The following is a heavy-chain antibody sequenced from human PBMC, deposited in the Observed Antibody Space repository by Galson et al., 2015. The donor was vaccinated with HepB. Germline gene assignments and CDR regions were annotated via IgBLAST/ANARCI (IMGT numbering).Heavy chain of an antibody. CDR3: ARDLSSYDSSHLLGAFDI. Sequence: SVKVSCKASGGTFSSYAISWVRQAPGQGLEWMGGIIPIFGTANYAQKFQGRVTITADESTITAYMDLSSLRSEDTAVYYCARDLSSYDSSHLLGAFDIWGQGTMVTVSS. J-gene: IGHJ3*02. D-gene: IGHD3-22*01. CDR2: IIPIFGTA. CDR1: GGTFSSYA. V-gene: IGHV1-69*13.